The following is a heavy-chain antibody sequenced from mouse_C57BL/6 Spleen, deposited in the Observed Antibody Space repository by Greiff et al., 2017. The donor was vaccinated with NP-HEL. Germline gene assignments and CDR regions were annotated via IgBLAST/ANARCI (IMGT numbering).Heavy chain of an antibody. CDR2: INPNNGGT. CDR1: GYTFTDYN. D-gene: IGHD2-3*01. CDR3: ARFFIYDGYYVLAMDY. Sequence: VQLQQSGPELVKPGASVKMSCKASGYTFTDYNMHWVKQSHGKSLEWIGYINPNNGGTSYNQKFKGKATLTVNKSSSTAYMELRSLTSEDSAVYYCARFFIYDGYYVLAMDYWGQGTSVTVSS. V-gene: IGHV1-22*01. J-gene: IGHJ4*01.